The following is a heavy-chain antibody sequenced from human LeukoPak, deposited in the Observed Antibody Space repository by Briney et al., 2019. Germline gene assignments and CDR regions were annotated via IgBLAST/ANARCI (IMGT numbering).Heavy chain of an antibody. CDR1: GGSFSSSTYH. J-gene: IGHJ6*02. V-gene: IGHV4-34*01. D-gene: IGHD3-3*01. CDR3: ATVNFWSGNSSRMDV. CDR2: INHSGST. Sequence: SETLSLTCAVSGGSFSSSTYHWGWIRQPPGKGLEWIGEINHSGSTNYNPSLKSRVTISVDTSKNQFSLKLSSVTAADTAVYYCATVNFWSGNSSRMDVWGQGTTVTVSS.